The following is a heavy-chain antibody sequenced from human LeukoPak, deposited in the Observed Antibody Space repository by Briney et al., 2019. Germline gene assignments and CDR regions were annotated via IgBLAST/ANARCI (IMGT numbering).Heavy chain of an antibody. D-gene: IGHD6-19*01. V-gene: IGHV3-33*01. CDR1: GFTFSSYS. CDR2: IWYDGSNK. Sequence: GGSLRLSCAASGFTFSSYSMHWVRQAPGKGLEWVAVIWYDGSNKYYADSVKGRFTISRDNSKNTLYLQINSLRAEDAAVYYCEREVAGFDYWGQGTLVTVSS. J-gene: IGHJ4*02. CDR3: EREVAGFDY.